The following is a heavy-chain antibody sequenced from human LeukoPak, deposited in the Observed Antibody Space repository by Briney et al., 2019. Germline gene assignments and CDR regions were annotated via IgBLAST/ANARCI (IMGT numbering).Heavy chain of an antibody. D-gene: IGHD6-19*01. CDR3: ARDRGQWLVDWYFDL. V-gene: IGHV4-61*02. CDR1: GGSISSGSYY. CDR2: IYTSGST. Sequence: PSQTLSLTCTVSGGSISSGSYYWSWIRQPAGKGLEWIGRIYTSGSTNYNPSLKSRVTISVDTSKNQFSLKLSSVTAADTAAYYCARDRGQWLVDWYFDLWGRGTLVTVSS. J-gene: IGHJ2*01.